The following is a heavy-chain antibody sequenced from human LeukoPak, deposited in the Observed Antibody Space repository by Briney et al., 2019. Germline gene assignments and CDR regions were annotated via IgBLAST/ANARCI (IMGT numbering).Heavy chain of an antibody. CDR3: ARDGPADSFDY. CDR1: GFSFSSYE. J-gene: IGHJ4*02. CDR2: ISTSGNTI. V-gene: IGHV3-48*03. Sequence: GGSLRHSCAASGFSFSSYEMHWVRQAPGKGLEWVSFISTSGNTIYYADSVKGRFTISRDSARNSLYLQMNSLRAEDTAVYYCARDGPADSFDYWGQGTLVTVSS.